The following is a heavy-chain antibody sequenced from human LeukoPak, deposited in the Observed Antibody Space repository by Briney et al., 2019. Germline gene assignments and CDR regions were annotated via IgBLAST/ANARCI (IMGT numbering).Heavy chain of an antibody. CDR2: IYYSGST. D-gene: IGHD1-26*01. CDR3: AANGYYTIEY. Sequence: SETLSLTCTVSGGSISSYYWSWIRQPPGKGLEWIGYIYYSGSTNYNPSLKSRVTISVDKSKNQFSLNFNSMSAADSAVYYCAANGYYTIEYWGQGTLVTVSS. CDR1: GGSISSYY. J-gene: IGHJ4*02. V-gene: IGHV4-59*12.